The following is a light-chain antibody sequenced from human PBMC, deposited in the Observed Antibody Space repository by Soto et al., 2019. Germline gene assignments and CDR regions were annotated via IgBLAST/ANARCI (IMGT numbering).Light chain of an antibody. CDR2: DAS. Sequence: EIVLTQSPATLSLSPGERATLSCRASQSVRSYLAWYQQKPGQAPRLLIYDASNRATDIPARFSGSGSGTDFTLTISSLDPEDSAVYYCHQYNSWPRGTFGPGTKVEIK. CDR1: QSVRSY. J-gene: IGKJ3*01. CDR3: HQYNSWPRGT. V-gene: IGKV3-11*01.